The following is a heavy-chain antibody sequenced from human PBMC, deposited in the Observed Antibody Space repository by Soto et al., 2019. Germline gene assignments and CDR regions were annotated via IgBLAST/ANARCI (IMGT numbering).Heavy chain of an antibody. J-gene: IGHJ6*02. Sequence: QVQLVQSGAEVKKPGSSVKVSCKASGGTFSSYTISWVRQAPGQGLEWMGRIIPILGIANYAQKFQGRVTITADKATSTTYMEMSSLRSEDTAVYYCARGGVVAAPGGGMDVWGQGTTVTVSS. V-gene: IGHV1-69*02. CDR3: ARGGVVAAPGGGMDV. D-gene: IGHD2-15*01. CDR1: GGTFSSYT. CDR2: IIPILGIA.